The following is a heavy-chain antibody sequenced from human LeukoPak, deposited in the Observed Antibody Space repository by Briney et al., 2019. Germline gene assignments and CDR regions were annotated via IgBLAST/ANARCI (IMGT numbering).Heavy chain of an antibody. CDR2: ISTSGST. V-gene: IGHV4-4*07. Sequence: SETLSPTCTVSGGSISSYYWSWIRQPAGKGLESIGHISTSGSTNYNPSLKSRVTMSVDTSKNQFSLKLSSVTAADTAVYYCARESRREGYNPAYYYYYYMDVWGKGTTVTVSS. CDR1: GGSISSYY. CDR3: ARESRREGYNPAYYYYYYMDV. D-gene: IGHD5-24*01. J-gene: IGHJ6*03.